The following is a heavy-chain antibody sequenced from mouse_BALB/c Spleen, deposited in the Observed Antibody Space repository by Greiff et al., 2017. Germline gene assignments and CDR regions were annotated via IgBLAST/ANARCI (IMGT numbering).Heavy chain of an antibody. V-gene: IGHV3-2*02. Sequence: EVKLVESGPGLVKPSQSLSLTCTVTGYSITSDYAWYWIRQFPGNKLEWMGYISYSGSTSYNPSLKSRISITRDTSKNQFFLQLNSVTTEDTATYYCARRAYGNYEDYAMDYWGQGTSVTVSS. J-gene: IGHJ4*01. CDR1: GYSITSDYA. CDR3: ARRAYGNYEDYAMDY. CDR2: ISYSGST. D-gene: IGHD2-1*01.